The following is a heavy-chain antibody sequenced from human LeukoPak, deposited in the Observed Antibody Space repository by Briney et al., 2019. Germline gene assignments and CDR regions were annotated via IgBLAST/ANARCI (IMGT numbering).Heavy chain of an antibody. J-gene: IGHJ3*02. V-gene: IGHV3-21*01. CDR3: ARGNYCTNGVCYYDAFDI. D-gene: IGHD2-8*01. CDR2: ISSSGSYI. CDR1: GFTFSSYS. Sequence: GGSLRLSCAASGFTFSSYSMNWVRQAPGKGLEWVSSISSSGSYIYYADSVKGRFTVSRDNAKNSLYLQMNSLRAEDTAVYYCARGNYCTNGVCYYDAFDIWGQGTMVTVSS.